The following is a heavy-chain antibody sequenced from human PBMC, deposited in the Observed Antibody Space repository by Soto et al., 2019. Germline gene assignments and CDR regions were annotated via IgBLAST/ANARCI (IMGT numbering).Heavy chain of an antibody. Sequence: QVQLVQSGAEVKKPGASVKVSCKTSGYPFTSYGINWVRQAPGQGPEWMGWISAYDDKTIYSQKFQGRVTLTADTATTTAYMEVRGLRCDDTAVYYSARDRLIAVTGLLRNWGQGALVTVSS. CDR1: GYPFTSYG. CDR3: ARDRLIAVTGLLRN. V-gene: IGHV1-18*01. D-gene: IGHD6-19*01. J-gene: IGHJ4*02. CDR2: ISAYDDKT.